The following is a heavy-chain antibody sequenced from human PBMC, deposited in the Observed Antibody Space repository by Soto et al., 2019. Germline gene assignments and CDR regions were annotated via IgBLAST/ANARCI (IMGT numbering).Heavy chain of an antibody. D-gene: IGHD3-9*01. Sequence: EVQLLESGGGFVQPGESLRLSCAASGFTFSLSAMSWVRQAPGRGLDWVSSLSGGGSTTDYADSVKGRFTISRDNSTNTVHLQMNSLRAEDTAVYHCAKGPEYDILTGCDYWGQGALVTVSS. CDR2: LSGGGSTT. CDR3: AKGPEYDILTGCDY. V-gene: IGHV3-23*01. CDR1: GFTFSLSA. J-gene: IGHJ4*02.